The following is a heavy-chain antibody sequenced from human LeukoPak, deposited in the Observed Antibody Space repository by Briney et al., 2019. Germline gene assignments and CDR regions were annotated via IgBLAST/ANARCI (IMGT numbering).Heavy chain of an antibody. CDR1: GGSFSGYY. D-gene: IGHD5-24*01. V-gene: IGHV4-34*01. J-gene: IGHJ4*02. CDR3: ARRRDGSADFDY. Sequence: SETLSLTCAVYGGSFSGYYWSWVRQPPGKGLEWIGEIYHSGSTNYNPSLKSRVTISVDKSKNQFSLKLSSVTAADTAVYYCARRRDGSADFDYWGQGTLVTVSS. CDR2: IYHSGST.